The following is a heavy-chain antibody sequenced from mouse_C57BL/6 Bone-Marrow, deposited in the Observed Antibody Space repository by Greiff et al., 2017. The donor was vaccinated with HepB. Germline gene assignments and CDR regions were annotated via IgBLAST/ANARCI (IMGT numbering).Heavy chain of an antibody. CDR3: ARFGGLPYYFDY. J-gene: IGHJ2*01. D-gene: IGHD2-2*01. V-gene: IGHV1-64*01. CDR1: GYTFTSYW. Sequence: QVQLKQPGAELVKPGASVKLSCKASGYTFTSYWMHWVKQRPGQGLEWIGMIHPNSGSTNYNEKFKSKATLTVDKSSSTAYMQLSSLTSEDSAVYYCARFGGLPYYFDYWGQGTTLTVSS. CDR2: IHPNSGST.